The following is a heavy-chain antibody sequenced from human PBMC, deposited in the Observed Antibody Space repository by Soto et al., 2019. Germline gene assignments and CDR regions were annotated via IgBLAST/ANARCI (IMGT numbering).Heavy chain of an antibody. CDR2: ISAGGDMT. CDR1: GFSFSSYP. Sequence: GGSLRLSCAASGFSFSSYPMTWVRQAPGKGLEWVSSISAGGDMTYYADSVKGRFTISRGNSKNTLYLQMNSLRVEDTAVFYCAKNPHYPGIEISYWGQGTLVTVSS. J-gene: IGHJ4*02. CDR3: AKNPHYPGIEISY. V-gene: IGHV3-23*01. D-gene: IGHD3-10*01.